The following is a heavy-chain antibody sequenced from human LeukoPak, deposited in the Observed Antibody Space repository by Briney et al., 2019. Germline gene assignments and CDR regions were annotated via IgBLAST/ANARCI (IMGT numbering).Heavy chain of an antibody. CDR2: IYTSGST. D-gene: IGHD4-17*01. CDR3: ARTDGDYGYYFDY. CDR1: GGSISTYY. V-gene: IGHV4-4*07. Sequence: SETLSLTCTVSGGSISTYYWSRIRQPAGKGLEWIGRIYTSGSTNYNPSLKSRVTMSVDTSKNQFSLKLSSVTAADTAVYYCARTDGDYGYYFDYWGQGTLVTVSS. J-gene: IGHJ4*02.